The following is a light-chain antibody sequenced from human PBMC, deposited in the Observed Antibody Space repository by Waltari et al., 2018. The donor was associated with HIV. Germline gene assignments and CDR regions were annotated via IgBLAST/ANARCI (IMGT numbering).Light chain of an antibody. V-gene: IGKV3-20*01. CDR2: GAS. J-gene: IGKJ2*03. CDR1: QSISSSY. Sequence: VLTQSPGTLSLSPGVRATLSCRASQSISSSYFAWYQQKPGQAPRLLIFGASSRAAGIPDRFSGSGSGTDFTLTISRVEPEDFAVYYCQQYSGSPPYSFGQGTKLEIK. CDR3: QQYSGSPPYS.